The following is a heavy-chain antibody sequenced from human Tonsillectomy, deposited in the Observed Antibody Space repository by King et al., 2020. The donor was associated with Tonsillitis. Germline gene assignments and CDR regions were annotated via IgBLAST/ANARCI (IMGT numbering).Heavy chain of an antibody. CDR1: GFTFSSYA. Sequence: VQLVESGGGVVQPGRSLRLSCAASGFTFSSYAMHWVRQAPGKGLEWVAVISYDGSNKYYADSVKGRFTISRDNSKNTLYLQMNSLRAEDTAVYYCARHPYYDILTGYPSDWGQGTLVTVSS. CDR3: ARHPYYDILTGYPSD. CDR2: ISYDGSNK. J-gene: IGHJ4*02. D-gene: IGHD3-9*01. V-gene: IGHV3-30*04.